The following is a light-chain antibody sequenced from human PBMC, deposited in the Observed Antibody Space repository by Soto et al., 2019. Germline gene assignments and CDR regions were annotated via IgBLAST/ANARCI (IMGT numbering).Light chain of an antibody. Sequence: QSALAQPPPASGSPGQSVTISCTGTSSDVGGYNYVSWYQQHPGKAPKLIISEVSKRPSGVPDRFSGSKSGNTASLTVSGLQAEDEADYYCTSHAGSNNYVFGTGTKATVL. CDR1: SSDVGGYNY. V-gene: IGLV2-8*01. J-gene: IGLJ1*01. CDR3: TSHAGSNNYV. CDR2: EVS.